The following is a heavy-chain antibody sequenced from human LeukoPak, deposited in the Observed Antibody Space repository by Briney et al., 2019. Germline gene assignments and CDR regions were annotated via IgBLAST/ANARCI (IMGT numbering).Heavy chain of an antibody. CDR1: GGSISSSSYY. CDR3: ARGGFGYYYDSSAATHAFDI. V-gene: IGHV4-39*07. Sequence: SETLSLTCTVSGGSISSSSYYWGWIRQPPGKGLEWIGEINHSGSTNYNPSLKSRVTISVDTSKNQFSLKLSSVTAADTAVYYCARGGFGYYYDSSAATHAFDIWGQGTMVTVSS. CDR2: INHSGST. D-gene: IGHD3-22*01. J-gene: IGHJ3*02.